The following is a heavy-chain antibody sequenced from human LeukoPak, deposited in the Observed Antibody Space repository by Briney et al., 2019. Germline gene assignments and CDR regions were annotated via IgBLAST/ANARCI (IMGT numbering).Heavy chain of an antibody. V-gene: IGHV5-51*01. CDR1: GYSFTNYW. CDR2: IYPGDSDT. Sequence: PGESLKISCKGSGYSFTNYWIGWVRQMPGKGLEWMGIIYPGDSDTRYSPSFQGQVTISADKSISTAYLQWSSLKASDTAMYYCARSVSSGSYFGIGVNWFDPWGQGTLVTVSS. D-gene: IGHD1-26*01. CDR3: ARSVSSGSYFGIGVNWFDP. J-gene: IGHJ5*02.